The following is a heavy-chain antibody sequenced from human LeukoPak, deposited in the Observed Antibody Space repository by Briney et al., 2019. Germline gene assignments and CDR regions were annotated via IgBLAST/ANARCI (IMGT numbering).Heavy chain of an antibody. CDR2: IYYSGST. CDR1: GGSIRSYY. D-gene: IGHD3-22*01. Sequence: SETLSLTCTVSGGSIRSYYWSWIRQPPGKGLEWIGYIYYSGSTNYNPSLKSRVTISVDTSTNQFSLKLSSVTAADTAVYYCASSSRHYYDSSGYFDYWGQGTLVTVSS. CDR3: ASSSRHYYDSSGYFDY. V-gene: IGHV4-59*01. J-gene: IGHJ4*02.